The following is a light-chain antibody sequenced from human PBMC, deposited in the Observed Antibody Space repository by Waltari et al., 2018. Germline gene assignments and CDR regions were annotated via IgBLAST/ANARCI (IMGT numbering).Light chain of an antibody. Sequence: QSALTQPPSASGSPGQSVTISCTGTSSDVGTYHYVPWFLQHPGKAPKLIIYEVTQRPSGVPDRFSGSKSGNTASLTISGLQAEDEADYYCSSYAGNNIWVFGTGTKVTVL. J-gene: IGLJ1*01. V-gene: IGLV2-8*01. CDR3: SSYAGNNIWV. CDR1: SSDVGTYHY. CDR2: EVT.